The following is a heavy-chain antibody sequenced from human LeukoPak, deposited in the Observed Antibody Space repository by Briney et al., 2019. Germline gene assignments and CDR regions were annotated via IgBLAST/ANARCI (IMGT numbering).Heavy chain of an antibody. CDR1: GYTFTDYY. CDR2: INPNSGGT. D-gene: IGHD3-22*01. CDR3: ARNLYFDSSGYYHY. Sequence: ASVTVSCKASGYTFTDYYMHWVQQAPGQGLERMGWINPNSGGTNYAQKFQGRVTMTRDTSISTAYMELSRLRSDDTAVYYCARNLYFDSSGYYHYWGQGTLVTVSS. V-gene: IGHV1-2*02. J-gene: IGHJ4*02.